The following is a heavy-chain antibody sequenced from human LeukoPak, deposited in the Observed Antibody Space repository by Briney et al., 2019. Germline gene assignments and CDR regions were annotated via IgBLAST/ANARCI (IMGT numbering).Heavy chain of an antibody. Sequence: SETLSLTCTVSGGSISSSSYYWGWLRQPPGKGLEWIGRIYYSGTTYYNPSLKSRVIISVDTSKNQFSLKLYSVTAADTAVYYCARDGRTTVTTHSNWFDPWGQGTLVTVSS. J-gene: IGHJ5*02. V-gene: IGHV4-39*07. CDR3: ARDGRTTVTTHSNWFDP. CDR1: GGSISSSSYY. D-gene: IGHD4-17*01. CDR2: IYYSGTT.